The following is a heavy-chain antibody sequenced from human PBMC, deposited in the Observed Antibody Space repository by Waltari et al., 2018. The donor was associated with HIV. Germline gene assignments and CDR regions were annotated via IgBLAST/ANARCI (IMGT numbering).Heavy chain of an antibody. D-gene: IGHD3-3*01. J-gene: IGHJ4*02. CDR2: IFHSGGA. CDR1: GYPITSGYH. CDR3: ARSEGAQTATIFDR. Sequence: QVQLQESGPGLVKPSETLSLTCGVSGYPITSGYHWGWIRQPPGRGLEWIGSIFHSGGAYYNPPLRSRVTISVDTSKNQFSLKLNSVTAADTAGYFCARSEGAQTATIFDRWGQGTLVTVSS. V-gene: IGHV4-38-2*01.